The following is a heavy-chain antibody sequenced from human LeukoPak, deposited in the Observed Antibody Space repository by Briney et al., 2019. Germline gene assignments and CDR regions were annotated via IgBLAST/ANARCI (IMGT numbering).Heavy chain of an antibody. CDR2: ISAYNGNT. V-gene: IGHV1-18*01. J-gene: IGHJ4*02. CDR3: ARDLLQYFDWLTMAGY. D-gene: IGHD3-9*01. CDR1: GYTFTSYG. Sequence: ASVKVSCTASGYTFTSYGISWVRQAPGQGLEWMGWISAYNGNTNYAQKLQGRVTMTTDTSTSTAYMELRSLRSDDTAVYYCARDLLQYFDWLTMAGYWGQGTLVSVSS.